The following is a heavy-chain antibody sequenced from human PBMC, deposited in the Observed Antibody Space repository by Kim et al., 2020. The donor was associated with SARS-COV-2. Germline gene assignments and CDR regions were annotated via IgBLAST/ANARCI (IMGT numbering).Heavy chain of an antibody. CDR2: MNPNSGNT. CDR1: GYTFTSYD. D-gene: IGHD3-10*01. CDR3: ARAKLVQGVFYYYYYMDV. Sequence: ASVKVSCKASGYTFTSYDINWVRQATGQWLEWMGWMNPNSGNTGYAQKFQGRVTMTRNTSISTAYMELSSLRSEDMAVYYCARAKLVQGVFYYYYYMDVWGKGTTVTVSS. J-gene: IGHJ6*03. V-gene: IGHV1-8*01.